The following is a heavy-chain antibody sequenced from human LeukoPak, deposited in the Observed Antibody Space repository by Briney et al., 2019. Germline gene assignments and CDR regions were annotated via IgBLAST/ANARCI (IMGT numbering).Heavy chain of an antibody. Sequence: GGSLSLSCAASGFIFSSYAMSWVRQAPGKGLDWVSPISSSSSYIYYADSVKGRFTISRDNAKNSLYLQMNSLRAEDTAVYYCARGVGATTSDYWGQGTLVTVSS. CDR2: ISSSSSYI. V-gene: IGHV3-21*01. CDR1: GFIFSSYA. D-gene: IGHD1-26*01. CDR3: ARGVGATTSDY. J-gene: IGHJ4*02.